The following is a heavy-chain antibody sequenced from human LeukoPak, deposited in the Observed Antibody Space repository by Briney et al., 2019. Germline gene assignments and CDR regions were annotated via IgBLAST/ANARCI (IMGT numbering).Heavy chain of an antibody. Sequence: ALVKVSCKASGYTFTGYYMHWVRQAPGQGLEWMGWINPNSGGTNYAQKFQGRVTMTRDTSISTAYMELSRLRSDDTAVYYCARGPFPFGSGWQELFDYWGQGTLVTVSS. CDR3: ARGPFPFGSGWQELFDY. V-gene: IGHV1-2*02. CDR1: GYTFTGYY. D-gene: IGHD6-19*01. CDR2: INPNSGGT. J-gene: IGHJ4*02.